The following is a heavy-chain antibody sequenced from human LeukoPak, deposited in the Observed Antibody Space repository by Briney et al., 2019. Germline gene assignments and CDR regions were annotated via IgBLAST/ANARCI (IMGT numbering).Heavy chain of an antibody. D-gene: IGHD3-16*02. J-gene: IGHJ4*02. CDR1: VVSMNGYY. CDR3: ARAKDYVWGSYRLDY. V-gene: IGHV4-4*07. Sequence: SETLSLTCSVSVVSMNGYYWSWLRQSAGNRLEWIGHVDSSGNTNYNPSLESRVTMSVDTSKNQFSLKLSSVTAADTAVYYCARAKDYVWGSYRLDYWGQGTLVTVSS. CDR2: VDSSGNT.